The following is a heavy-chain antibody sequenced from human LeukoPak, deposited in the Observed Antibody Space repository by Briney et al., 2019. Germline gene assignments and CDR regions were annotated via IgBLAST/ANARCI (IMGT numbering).Heavy chain of an antibody. J-gene: IGHJ4*02. D-gene: IGHD6-25*01. CDR2: ISRSGDTI. Sequence: PGGSLRLSCAASGFTFSRYEMNWVRQAPGKGLEWVSYISRSGDTIYFADSVKGRFTISRDNSKNTLSLQMNSLRAEDTAVYYCAPDLRGSASSLDDWGQGTLVTVSP. V-gene: IGHV3-48*03. CDR1: GFTFSRYE. CDR3: APDLRGSASSLDD.